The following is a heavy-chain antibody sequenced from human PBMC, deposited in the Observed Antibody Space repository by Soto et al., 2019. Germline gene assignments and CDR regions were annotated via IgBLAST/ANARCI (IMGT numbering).Heavy chain of an antibody. D-gene: IGHD4-17*01. CDR3: TRVGTRYGDYRSGY. V-gene: IGHV3-72*01. J-gene: IGHJ4*02. CDR2: VRNKANSYTT. CDR1: GFTFSDHY. Sequence: EVQLVESGGGLVQPGGSLRLSCAASGFTFSDHYMDWARQAPGKGLEWVGRVRNKANSYTTEYAASVKGRFTISRDDSKNSLSLQMNSLKTEDTAVYYCTRVGTRYGDYRSGYWGQGTPVTVSS.